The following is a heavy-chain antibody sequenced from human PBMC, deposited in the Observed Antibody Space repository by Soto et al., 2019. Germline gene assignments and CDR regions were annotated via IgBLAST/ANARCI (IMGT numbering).Heavy chain of an antibody. Sequence: ASVNVSRKASGYTCTRYLISWVRQAPGQGLEWMGWISAYNDNTNYAQKLHGRVTMPTDTYTSKAYMELRSLRYDDTAVYYCERVVSSNYGGGWFDPWGQGTLVTVSS. V-gene: IGHV1-18*01. D-gene: IGHD4-4*01. J-gene: IGHJ5*02. CDR3: ERVVSSNYGGGWFDP. CDR1: GYTCTRYL. CDR2: ISAYNDNT.